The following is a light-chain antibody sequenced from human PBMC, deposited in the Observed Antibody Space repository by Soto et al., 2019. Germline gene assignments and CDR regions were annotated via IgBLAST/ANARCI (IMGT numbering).Light chain of an antibody. Sequence: DIQMTQSPSSLSTSVGDRVTITCRASQAIGIYLAWYQQKPGKVPKLLIYAASTLQSGVPSRFSGSGSGTDFTLTINSLQPEDVATYYCQKYSGAPPTFGHGPKVEIK. V-gene: IGKV1-27*01. CDR3: QKYSGAPPT. J-gene: IGKJ1*01. CDR1: QAIGIY. CDR2: AAS.